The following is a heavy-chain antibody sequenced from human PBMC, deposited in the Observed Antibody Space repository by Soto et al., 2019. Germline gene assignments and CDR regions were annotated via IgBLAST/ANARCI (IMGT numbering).Heavy chain of an antibody. J-gene: IGHJ6*02. CDR1: GYSISSGYY. CDR3: ARDSPGAAAGRPRPYYYYGMDV. CDR2: IYHSGST. V-gene: IGHV4-38-2*02. Sequence: SETLSLTCAVSGYSISSGYYWGWIRQPPGKGLEWIGSIYHSGSTYYNPSLKSRVTISVDTSKNQFSLKLSSVTAADTAVYYCARDSPGAAAGRPRPYYYYGMDVWRQGTTVTVSS. D-gene: IGHD6-13*01.